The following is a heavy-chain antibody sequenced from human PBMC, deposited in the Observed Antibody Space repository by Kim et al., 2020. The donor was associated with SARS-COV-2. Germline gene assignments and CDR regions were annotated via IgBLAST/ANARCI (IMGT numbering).Heavy chain of an antibody. D-gene: IGHD1-26*01. J-gene: IGHJ4*02. CDR2: IDPNSGGT. CDR3: SKSRAFDY. Sequence: ASVKVSCKTSGYTFTDYYMHWVRQAPGQGLEWMGWIDPNSGGTRFSQKFQGRVTVTRDTSISTAYMELSGLTSDDTAVYYCSKSRAFDYWGQGTLVTVSS. V-gene: IGHV1-2*02. CDR1: GYTFTDYY.